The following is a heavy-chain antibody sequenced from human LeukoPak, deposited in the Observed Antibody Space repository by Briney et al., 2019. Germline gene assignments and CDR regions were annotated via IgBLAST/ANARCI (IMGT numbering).Heavy chain of an antibody. CDR2: ISGSGGNT. CDR1: GFIFSNYA. CDR3: AKDPPADITMTIVTDDY. Sequence: GESLRLSCAASGFIFSNYAMSWVCHAPGKELEWVAGISGSGGNTYYAGSGKGRFTISRDHTKNPLYPQLDRLRAEDTAVYYCAKDPPADITMTIVTDDYWGQGTLVTVSS. J-gene: IGHJ4*02. V-gene: IGHV3-23*01. D-gene: IGHD3-22*01.